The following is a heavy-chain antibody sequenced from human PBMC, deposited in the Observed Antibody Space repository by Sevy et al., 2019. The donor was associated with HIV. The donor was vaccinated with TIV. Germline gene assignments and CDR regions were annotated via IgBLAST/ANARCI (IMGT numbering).Heavy chain of an antibody. Sequence: GGSLRLSCAASGFTFSDYTIHWVRQAPGKGLEWVAVISYDGSRTSYADSVKGRFTISRDNSENTLFLQMNSLRAEDTAIYYCTRVRGLLGWFDSWGQGTLVNVSS. CDR1: GFTFSDYT. V-gene: IGHV3-30*04. CDR3: TRVRGLLGWFDS. CDR2: ISYDGSRT. J-gene: IGHJ5*01. D-gene: IGHD3-10*01.